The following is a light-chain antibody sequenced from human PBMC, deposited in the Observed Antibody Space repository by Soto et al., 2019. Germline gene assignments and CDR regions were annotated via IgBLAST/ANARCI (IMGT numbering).Light chain of an antibody. CDR3: QQYNSYAWT. CDR1: QSISSW. V-gene: IGKV1-5*01. Sequence: IPMTQSPFPLSAAVGDKVTLTCRASQSISSWLAWYQQKPGKAPKLLIYDASSLESGVPSRFSGSGSGTEFTLTISSLQPDDFATYYCQQYNSYAWTFGQGTKVDIK. CDR2: DAS. J-gene: IGKJ1*01.